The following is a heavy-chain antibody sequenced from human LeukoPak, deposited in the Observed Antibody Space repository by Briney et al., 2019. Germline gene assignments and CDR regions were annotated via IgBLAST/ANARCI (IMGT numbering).Heavy chain of an antibody. J-gene: IGHJ3*02. CDR3: VKDAWPRNGVFDPFDI. CDR1: GFTFSNAW. Sequence: GGSLRLSCAASGFTFSNAWMSWVRQAPGKGLEWVGRIKSKTDGGTTDYAAPVKGRFTISRDDSKNTLYLQMNNLRLEDTAMYYCVKDAWPRNGVFDPFDIWGQGTMVIVSS. D-gene: IGHD1-1*01. CDR2: IKSKTDGGTT. V-gene: IGHV3-15*01.